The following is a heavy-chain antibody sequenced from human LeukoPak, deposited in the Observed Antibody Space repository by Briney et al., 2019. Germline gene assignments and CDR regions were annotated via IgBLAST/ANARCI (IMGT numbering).Heavy chain of an antibody. Sequence: GSVKVSRKASRYTFTGYYIHWVRQAPGQGLEWMGWINPNSGGTNYAQKFQGRVTMTRDTSISTAYMELSRLRSDDTAVYYCARDHTKKGGVTTVGYWGQGTLVTVSS. CDR2: INPNSGGT. D-gene: IGHD4-17*01. CDR3: ARDHTKKGGVTTVGY. J-gene: IGHJ4*02. V-gene: IGHV1-2*02. CDR1: RYTFTGYY.